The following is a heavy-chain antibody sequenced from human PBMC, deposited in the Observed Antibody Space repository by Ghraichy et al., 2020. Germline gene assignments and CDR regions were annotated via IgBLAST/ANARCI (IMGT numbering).Heavy chain of an antibody. Sequence: SETLSLTCAVYGGSFSGYYWSWIRQPPGKGLEWIGEINHSGSTNYNPSLKSRVTISVDTSKNQFSLKLSSVTAADTAVYYCASGMVVATTGDADYWGQGTLVTVSS. CDR1: GGSFSGYY. CDR2: INHSGST. D-gene: IGHD2-15*01. V-gene: IGHV4-34*01. CDR3: ASGMVVATTGDADY. J-gene: IGHJ4*02.